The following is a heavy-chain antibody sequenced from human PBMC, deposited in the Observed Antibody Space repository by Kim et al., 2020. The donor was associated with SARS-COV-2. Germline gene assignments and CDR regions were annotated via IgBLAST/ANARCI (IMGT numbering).Heavy chain of an antibody. CDR2: ITYDGTNK. CDR3: ARENNAFDV. Sequence: WCSLRLSCAGSGFNINPYALPCVLPSPGKGLEWVAGITYDGTNKYYADSVKGRFTIARDNSQNTLSLQMDSLRPEDTAIYYCARENNAFDVWGQGTLVTV. V-gene: IGHV3-30*04. CDR1: GFNINPYA. J-gene: IGHJ3*01.